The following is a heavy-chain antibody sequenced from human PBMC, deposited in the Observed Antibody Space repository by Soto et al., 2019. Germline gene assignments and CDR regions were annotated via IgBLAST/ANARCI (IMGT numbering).Heavy chain of an antibody. CDR1: GDSISSYY. V-gene: IGHV4-59*08. CDR3: ARPGRDWGSLEY. Sequence: QVQLQESGPGLVKPSETLSLTCTVSGDSISSYYWTWIRQPPGKGLEWIAFIYYGGSTNYNPSLKSQVSLSLAKSKSHCSLSLNCVTAAETAGYYCARPGRDWGSLEYWGQGTRVTVSS. J-gene: IGHJ4*02. CDR2: IYYGGST. D-gene: IGHD7-27*01.